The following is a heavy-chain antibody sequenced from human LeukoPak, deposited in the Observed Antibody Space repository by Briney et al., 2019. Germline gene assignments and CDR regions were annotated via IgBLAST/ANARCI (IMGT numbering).Heavy chain of an antibody. J-gene: IGHJ4*02. CDR2: TNLHGTAV. Sequence: HPGGSLRLSCAVSGLSFSSYWMHWVRQAPGKGLVWVARTNLHGTAVDYADSVRGRFTISRDNAKNTLFLQMNSLRAEDTAVYYCASAFTYVRLGDHWGQGTLVTVS. D-gene: IGHD3-16*01. V-gene: IGHV3-74*01. CDR3: ASAFTYVRLGDH. CDR1: GLSFSSYW.